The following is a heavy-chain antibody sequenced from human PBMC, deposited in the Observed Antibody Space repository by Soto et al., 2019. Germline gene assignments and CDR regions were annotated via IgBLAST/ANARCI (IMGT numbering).Heavy chain of an antibody. V-gene: IGHV3-23*01. CDR1: GFTFSTYD. J-gene: IGHJ4*02. CDR3: AKRNLYGSGTHDY. D-gene: IGHD3-10*01. CDR2: ISGSGGKT. Sequence: EVQLLESGGGLVQPGGSLRLSCAASGFTFSTYDMSRVRQAPGKGLEWVSGISGSGGKTDYADSVKGRFTISRDNSKNTLYLQMNSLRAEDTAVYYCAKRNLYGSGTHDYWGQGSLVTVSP.